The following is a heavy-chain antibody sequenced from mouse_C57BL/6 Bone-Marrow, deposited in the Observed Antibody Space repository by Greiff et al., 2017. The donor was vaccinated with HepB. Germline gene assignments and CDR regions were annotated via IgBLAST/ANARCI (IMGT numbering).Heavy chain of an antibody. Sequence: EVQLQQSGPVLVKPGASVKMSCKASGYTFTDYYMNWVKQSPGKSLEWIGVINPYNGGTSYNQKFKGKATLTVDTSSSTAYMELNSLTSEDSAVYYCDYDYYGFAYWGQGTLVTVSS. V-gene: IGHV1-19*01. CDR3: DYDYYGFAY. CDR2: INPYNGGT. D-gene: IGHD1-1*01. CDR1: GYTFTDYY. J-gene: IGHJ3*01.